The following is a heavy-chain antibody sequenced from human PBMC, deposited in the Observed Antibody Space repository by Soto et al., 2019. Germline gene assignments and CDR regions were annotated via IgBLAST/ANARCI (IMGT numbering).Heavy chain of an antibody. V-gene: IGHV4-59*01. D-gene: IGHD6-6*01. CDR1: GGSISSYY. J-gene: IGHJ5*02. CDR3: VRQSIAALRWFDP. CDR2: IYYSGST. Sequence: PSETLSLTCTVSGGSISSYYWSWIRQPPGKGLEWIGYIYYSGSTNYNPSLKSRVTISVDTSKNQFCLKLSSVTAADTSVYYCVRQSIAALRWFDPWGPGTLVTVSS.